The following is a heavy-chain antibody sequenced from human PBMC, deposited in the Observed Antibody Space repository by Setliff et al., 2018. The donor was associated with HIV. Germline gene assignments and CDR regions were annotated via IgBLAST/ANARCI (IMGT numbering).Heavy chain of an antibody. J-gene: IGHJ4*02. Sequence: GGSLRLSCAASGFTFSDSYMSWIRQAPGKGLEWVSYISSSSSTIYYADSVKGRFTISRDNAKNSLYLQMNSLRAEDTAVYYCARSRAAGFDYWGQGTLVTVSS. V-gene: IGHV3-11*04. CDR3: ARSRAAGFDY. D-gene: IGHD6-13*01. CDR2: ISSSSSTI. CDR1: GFTFSDSY.